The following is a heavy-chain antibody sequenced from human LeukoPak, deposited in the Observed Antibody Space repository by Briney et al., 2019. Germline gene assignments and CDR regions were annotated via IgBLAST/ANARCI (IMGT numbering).Heavy chain of an antibody. V-gene: IGHV3-9*01. CDR1: GFTFDDYA. CDR3: AKANTLSGDYYYCMDV. J-gene: IGHJ6*02. D-gene: IGHD7-27*01. Sequence: GGSLRLSCAASGFTFDDYAMHWVRQAPGKGLEWVSGISWNSGNIGYGGSVKGRFTISRDNAKNSLYLQMNSLRAEDTALYYCAKANTLSGDYYYCMDVWGQGTTVTVSS. CDR2: ISWNSGNI.